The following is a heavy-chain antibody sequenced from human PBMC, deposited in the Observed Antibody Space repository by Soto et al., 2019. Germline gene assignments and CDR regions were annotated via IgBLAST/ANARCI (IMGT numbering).Heavy chain of an antibody. CDR2: ISYDGSNK. CDR3: VKGRGYSWYCVGYTNFDY. J-gene: IGHJ4*02. CDR1: GFTFSSYG. D-gene: IGHD5-18*01. Sequence: QVQLVESGGGVVQPGRSLRLSCAASGFTFSSYGMHWVRQAPGKGLEWVAVISYDGSNKYYADSVKGRFTISRDTCKNTLYRQMNSLRAEDTAVYYCVKGRGYSWYCVGYTNFDYWGRGTLVTVSS. V-gene: IGHV3-30*18.